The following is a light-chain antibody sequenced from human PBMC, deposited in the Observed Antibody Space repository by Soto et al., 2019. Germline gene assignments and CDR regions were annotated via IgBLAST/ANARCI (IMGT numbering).Light chain of an antibody. V-gene: IGKV3-15*01. CDR1: QSVRSSY. CDR3: QQYNKWPRT. CDR2: DAS. J-gene: IGKJ1*01. Sequence: IVLTQSPATLSLSLGERATLSCRASQSVRSSYLAWYQQKPGLPPRLLIYDASTRATGIPARFSGSGSGTDFTLTISSLQSQDFAVYYCQQYNKWPRTFGQGTKVDIK.